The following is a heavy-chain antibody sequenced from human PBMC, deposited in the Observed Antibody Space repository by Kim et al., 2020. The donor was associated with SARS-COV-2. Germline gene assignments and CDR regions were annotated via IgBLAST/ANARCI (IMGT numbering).Heavy chain of an antibody. CDR1: GFTVSSNY. V-gene: IGHV3-53*04. CDR3: ARAGRSCSSTSCYSPYYYYYYMDV. CDR2: IYSGGST. J-gene: IGHJ6*03. Sequence: GGSLRLSCAASGFTVSSNYMSWVRQAPGKGLEWVSVIYSGGSTYYADSVKGRFTISRHNSKNTLYLQMNSLRAEDTAVYYCARAGRSCSSTSCYSPYYYYYYMDVWGKGTTVTVSS. D-gene: IGHD2-2*01.